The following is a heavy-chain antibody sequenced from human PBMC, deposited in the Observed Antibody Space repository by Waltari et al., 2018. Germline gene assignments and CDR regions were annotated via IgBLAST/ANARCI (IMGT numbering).Heavy chain of an antibody. D-gene: IGHD2-21*01. CDR2: INHSGST. CDR1: GGSFIGYY. CDR3: ASSYGGYSTLDY. J-gene: IGHJ4*02. V-gene: IGHV4-34*01. Sequence: VQLHRRGAGLLKPSDPLSRPCSVHGGSFIGYYRSWIRQPPGTELAWIEEINHSGSTNYNPSLKSRVTISVDTYKNQFSLKLSSVTAADTAVYYCASSYGGYSTLDYWGQGTLVTVSS.